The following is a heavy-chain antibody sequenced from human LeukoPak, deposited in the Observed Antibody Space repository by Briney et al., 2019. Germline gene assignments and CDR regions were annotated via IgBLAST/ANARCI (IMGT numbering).Heavy chain of an antibody. J-gene: IGHJ6*02. Sequence: NRGESLEICCEGSGYIFTSYWIGWGRQVPGKGLEGMGIIYPGDSDTRYSPSFQGHVTISADKSISTAYLQWSSLKASDTAMYYCARTYCSGGSCYSDDNCYYYYGMDVWGQGTTVTVSS. CDR3: ARTYCSGGSCYSDDNCYYYYGMDV. V-gene: IGHV5-51*01. D-gene: IGHD2-15*01. CDR1: GYIFTSYW. CDR2: IYPGDSDT.